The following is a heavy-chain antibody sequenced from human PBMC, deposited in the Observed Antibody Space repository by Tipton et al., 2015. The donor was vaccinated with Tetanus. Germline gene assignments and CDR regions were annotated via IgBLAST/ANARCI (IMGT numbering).Heavy chain of an antibody. J-gene: IGHJ4*02. CDR2: ISWNSGTI. Sequence: QLVQSGGGMVQPGRSLRLSCAASGFTFDDYAMHWVRQAPGKGLEWVSGISWNSGTIGYADSVKGRFTISRDNAKNTLYLQMGSLRVEDMAVYYCARGVTLSSGWHHFDYWGQGTLVTVSS. CDR1: GFTFDDYA. CDR3: ARGVTLSSGWHHFDY. D-gene: IGHD6-19*01. V-gene: IGHV3-9*03.